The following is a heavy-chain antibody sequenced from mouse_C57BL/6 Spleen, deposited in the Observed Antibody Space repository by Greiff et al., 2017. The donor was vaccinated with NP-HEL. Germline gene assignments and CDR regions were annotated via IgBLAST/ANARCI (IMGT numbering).Heavy chain of an antibody. CDR1: GYTFTSYW. Sequence: QVQLQQSGAELVKPGASVKLSCKASGYTFTSYWMQWVKQRPGQGLEWIGEIDPSDSYTNYNQKFKGKATLTVDTSSSTAYMQLSSLTSEDSAVYYCARGLRLLRGYAMDYWGQGTSVTVSS. V-gene: IGHV1-50*01. CDR3: ARGLRLLRGYAMDY. J-gene: IGHJ4*01. D-gene: IGHD3-2*02. CDR2: IDPSDSYT.